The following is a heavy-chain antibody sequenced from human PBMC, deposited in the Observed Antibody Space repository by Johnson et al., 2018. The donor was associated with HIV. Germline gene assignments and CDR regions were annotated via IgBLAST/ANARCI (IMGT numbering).Heavy chain of an antibody. V-gene: IGHV3-30*04. CDR3: ARVRGGTGHGAFDI. Sequence: VQLVESGGGLIQPGGSLRLSCAASAFTFSSYAMHWVRQAPGKGLEWVAVISYDASNKYYADSVKGRFTISRDNSKNTLYLQMNSLRTEDTAVYYCARVRGGTGHGAFDIWGQGTMVTVS. J-gene: IGHJ3*02. CDR2: ISYDASNK. CDR1: AFTFSSYA.